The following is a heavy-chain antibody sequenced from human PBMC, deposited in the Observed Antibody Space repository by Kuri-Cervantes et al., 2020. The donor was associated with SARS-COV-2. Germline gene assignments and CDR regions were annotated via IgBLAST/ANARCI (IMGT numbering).Heavy chain of an antibody. Sequence: SETLSLTCTVSGGSVSSGSYYWSWIRQPPGKGLEWIGSIYYSGSTYYNPSLKSRVTISVDTSKNQFSLKLSSVTAADTAVYYCARRGAVAGTVPFFDYWGQGTLVTASS. CDR3: ARRGAVAGTVPFFDY. CDR1: GGSVSSGSYY. J-gene: IGHJ4*02. V-gene: IGHV4-39*01. CDR2: IYYSGST. D-gene: IGHD6-19*01.